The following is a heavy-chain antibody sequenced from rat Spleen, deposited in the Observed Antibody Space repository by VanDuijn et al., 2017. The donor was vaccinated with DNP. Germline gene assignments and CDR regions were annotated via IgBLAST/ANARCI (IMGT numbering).Heavy chain of an antibody. V-gene: IGHV6-8*01. CDR1: GFTFSNAW. D-gene: IGHD1-9*01. CDR3: TTTGLTT. CDR2: IKAKSNNYAT. J-gene: IGHJ2*01. Sequence: EVQLVETGGSLVQPGKSLKLTCATSGFTFSNAWIHWVRQSPEKQLEWVAQIKAKSNNYATYYAGSVKGRFTISRDDSKSSVYLQMNSLKEEDTAIYYCTTTGLTTWGQGVMVTVSS.